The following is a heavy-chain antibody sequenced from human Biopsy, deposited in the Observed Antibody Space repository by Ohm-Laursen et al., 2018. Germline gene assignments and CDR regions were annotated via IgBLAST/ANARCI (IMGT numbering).Heavy chain of an antibody. V-gene: IGHV4-39*01. CDR1: GGTISSRTHY. Sequence: TLSLTCTLSGGTISSRTHYWDWIRQPPGKGLEWIGSIYYSGSTYYNPSLKSRVTTSADRSKNQFSLKLTSVTAADTAMYYCARQEFAASPLDYWGQGSLVTVSS. D-gene: IGHD3-10*01. J-gene: IGHJ4*02. CDR3: ARQEFAASPLDY. CDR2: IYYSGST.